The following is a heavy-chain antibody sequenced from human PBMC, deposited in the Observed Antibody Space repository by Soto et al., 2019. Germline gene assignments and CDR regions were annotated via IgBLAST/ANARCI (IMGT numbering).Heavy chain of an antibody. V-gene: IGHV3-53*04. Sequence: EVQLVESGGGLVQPGGSLRLSCAASGFTVSSNYMSWVRQAPGKGLEWVSVMYSGGSTYYADSVKGRFTISRHNSKYTLDLQMNSLRAEESAVSYCARVIKSWFDPWGRGTLVTVSS. CDR1: GFTVSSNY. J-gene: IGHJ5*01. CDR2: MYSGGST. CDR3: ARVIKSWFDP. D-gene: IGHD3-10*01.